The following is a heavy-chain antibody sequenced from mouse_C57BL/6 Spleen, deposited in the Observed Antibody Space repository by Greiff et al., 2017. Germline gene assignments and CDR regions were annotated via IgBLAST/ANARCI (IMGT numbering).Heavy chain of an antibody. Sequence: QVQLQQPGAGLVKPGASVKLSCKASGYTFTSYWMHWVQQRPGQGLEWIGMIHPNSGSSNNNEKFKSKATLTVDKSSSTAYMQLSSLTSEDSAVYYSARQNYYGSSYAMDDWGQGTSVTVSS. D-gene: IGHD1-1*01. CDR1: GYTFTSYW. J-gene: IGHJ4*01. CDR3: ARQNYYGSSYAMDD. V-gene: IGHV1-64*01. CDR2: IHPNSGSS.